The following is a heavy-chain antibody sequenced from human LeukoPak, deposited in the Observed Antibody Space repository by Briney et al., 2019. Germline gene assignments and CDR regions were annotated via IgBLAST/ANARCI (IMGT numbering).Heavy chain of an antibody. V-gene: IGHV3-74*01. CDR2: INSDGSST. CDR3: ARMAAAGTGMDV. CDR1: GFTFSSYW. D-gene: IGHD6-13*01. J-gene: IGHJ6*02. Sequence: GSLRLSCAASGFTFSSYWMHWVRQAPGKELVWVSRINSDGSSTSYADSVKGRFTISRDNAKNTLYLQMNSLRAEDTAVYYCARMAAAGTGMDVWGQGTTVTVSS.